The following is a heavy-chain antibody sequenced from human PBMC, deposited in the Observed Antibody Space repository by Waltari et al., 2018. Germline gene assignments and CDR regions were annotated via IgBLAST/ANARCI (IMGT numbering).Heavy chain of an antibody. CDR1: GPTCPYCT. Sequence: QVHLEQSGAEVKKPGASVKITCKASGPTCPYCTLHCLCQAPGQTLEWMGWINTDKHNKKYSEELQGRVAITRYTSASTVYRDLRFGNYADTAVYYCASDWRRSGWSWISWGQGTLVTVSS. J-gene: IGHJ5*02. V-gene: IGHV1-3*04. D-gene: IGHD6-19*01. CDR2: INTDKHNK. CDR3: ASDWRRSGWSWIS.